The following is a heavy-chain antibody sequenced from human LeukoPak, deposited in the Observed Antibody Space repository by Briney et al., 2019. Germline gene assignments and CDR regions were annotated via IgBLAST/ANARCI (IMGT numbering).Heavy chain of an antibody. CDR3: ARASDYYYDSSGYYY. CDR2: IKQDGNEK. D-gene: IGHD3-22*01. J-gene: IGHJ4*02. V-gene: IGHV3-7*01. Sequence: GGSLRLSCAASGFTFSSYWMSWVRQAPGKGLEWVANIKQDGNEKYYVDSVKGRFTISRDNAKNSLYLQMNSLRAEDTAVYYCARASDYYYDSSGYYYWGQGTLVTVSS. CDR1: GFTFSSYW.